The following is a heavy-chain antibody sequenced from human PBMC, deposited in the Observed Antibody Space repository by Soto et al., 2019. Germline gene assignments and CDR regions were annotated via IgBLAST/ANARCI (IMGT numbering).Heavy chain of an antibody. D-gene: IGHD1-26*01. Sequence: DSVKVSCKASGYAFTSYDINWVRQDTVQVLELMGWMNPNSGNTGYAQKFQGRVTMTRKTSISTAYMELSSRGSGDTAVYYCAREGWGLLYGMDVWGQGPTVTVSS. CDR3: AREGWGLLYGMDV. CDR2: MNPNSGNT. V-gene: IGHV1-8*01. CDR1: GYAFTSYD. J-gene: IGHJ6*02.